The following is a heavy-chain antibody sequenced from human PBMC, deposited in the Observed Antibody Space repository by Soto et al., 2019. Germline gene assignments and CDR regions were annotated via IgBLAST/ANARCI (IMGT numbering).Heavy chain of an antibody. D-gene: IGHD3-10*01. CDR1: GGSISSYY. CDR2: IYYSGST. CDR3: ARVVSAWFGESLSYGMDV. V-gene: IGHV4-59*01. J-gene: IGHJ6*02. Sequence: SETLSLTCTVSGGSISSYYWSWIRQPPGKGLEWIGYIYYSGSTNYNPSLKSRVTISVDTSKNQFSLKLSSVTAADTAVYYCARVVSAWFGESLSYGMDVWGQGTTVTVSS.